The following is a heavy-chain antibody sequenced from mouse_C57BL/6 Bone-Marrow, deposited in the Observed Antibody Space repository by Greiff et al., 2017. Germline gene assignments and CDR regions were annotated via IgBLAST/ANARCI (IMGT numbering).Heavy chain of an antibody. J-gene: IGHJ3*01. D-gene: IGHD2-1*01. CDR2: IDPSDSYT. V-gene: IGHV1-59*01. CDR1: GYTFTSYW. CDR3: ARADGNYGAY. Sequence: QVQLQQPGAELVRPGTSVKLSCKASGYTFTSYWMHWVKQRPGQGLEWIGVIDPSDSYTNYNQKFKGKATLTVDTSSSTAYMQRSSLTSEDSAVYYCARADGNYGAYWGQGTLVTVSA.